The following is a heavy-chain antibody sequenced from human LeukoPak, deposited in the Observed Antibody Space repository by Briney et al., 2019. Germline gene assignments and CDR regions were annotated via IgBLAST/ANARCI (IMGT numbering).Heavy chain of an antibody. Sequence: GGSLRLSCAASGFTFSSYSMNWVRQAPGKGLEWVSSISSSSSYIYYADSVKGRFTISRDNSKNTLYLQMNSLRAEDTAVYYCAIDSGSYLDAFDIWGQGTMVTVSS. CDR2: ISSSSSYI. J-gene: IGHJ3*02. V-gene: IGHV3-21*04. CDR1: GFTFSSYS. D-gene: IGHD1-26*01. CDR3: AIDSGSYLDAFDI.